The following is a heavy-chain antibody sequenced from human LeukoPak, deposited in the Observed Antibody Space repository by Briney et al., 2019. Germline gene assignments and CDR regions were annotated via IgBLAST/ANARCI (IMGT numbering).Heavy chain of an antibody. D-gene: IGHD6-19*01. CDR2: ISYDGSKK. J-gene: IGHJ4*02. Sequence: RGSLRPSWAASGFTLSSFCMDWVRQAPGKGLGWVAVISYDGSKKYHGNSAEGRFTICRDNSKNTLYLQMNSLRAEDTAVYYCAKLGDTRYSSGWAYYFDYWGQGTLVTVSS. CDR1: GFTLSSFC. CDR3: AKLGDTRYSSGWAYYFDY. V-gene: IGHV3-30*18.